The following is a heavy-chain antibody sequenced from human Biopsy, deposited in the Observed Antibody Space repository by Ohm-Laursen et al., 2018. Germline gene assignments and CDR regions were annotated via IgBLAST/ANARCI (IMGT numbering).Heavy chain of an antibody. Sequence: SLRLSCAASGFTFSSYAMTWVRQAPGKGLEWVSVINTSGGSTHYAVSVKGRFTISRDNSKNTLYLRMNSLRAEDPAVYYCAKPADSYGSEFYFDYWGQGTLVTVSS. CDR2: INTSGGST. CDR1: GFTFSSYA. CDR3: AKPADSYGSEFYFDY. J-gene: IGHJ4*02. V-gene: IGHV3-23*01. D-gene: IGHD4-17*01.